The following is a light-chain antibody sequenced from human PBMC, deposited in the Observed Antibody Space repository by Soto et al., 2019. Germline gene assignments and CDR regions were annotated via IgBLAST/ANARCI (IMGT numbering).Light chain of an antibody. Sequence: DIVMTQSPDSLAVSLGARATINCKSSQSVLYSSNNKNYLAWYQHKPGQPPKLLIYLASTRKSGVPDRFSGSGSGTDFTLTISSLQAEDAAIYYCQQYYTTRTFGGGTKVEIK. CDR3: QQYYTTRT. CDR2: LAS. CDR1: QSVLYSSNNKNY. J-gene: IGKJ4*01. V-gene: IGKV4-1*01.